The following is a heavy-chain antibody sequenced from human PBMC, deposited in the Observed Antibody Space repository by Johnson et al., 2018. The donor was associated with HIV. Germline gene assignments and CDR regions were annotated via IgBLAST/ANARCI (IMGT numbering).Heavy chain of an antibody. CDR2: IRYDGSNK. V-gene: IGHV3-30*02. CDR1: GFTFSSYG. D-gene: IGHD3-10*01. CDR3: AKGGITMAPDAFDI. J-gene: IGHJ3*02. Sequence: VQLVESGGGVVQPGRSLRLSCAASGFTFSSYGMHWVRQAPGKGLEWVAFIRYDGSNKYYADSVKGRFTISRDNSKNTLYLQMNSLRAEDTAVYYCAKGGITMAPDAFDIWGQGTMVTVSP.